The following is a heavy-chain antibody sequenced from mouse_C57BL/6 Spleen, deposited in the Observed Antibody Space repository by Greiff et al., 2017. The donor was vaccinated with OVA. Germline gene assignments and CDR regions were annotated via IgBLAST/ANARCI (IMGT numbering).Heavy chain of an antibody. CDR1: GFTFSDYG. V-gene: IGHV5-17*01. J-gene: IGHJ2*01. D-gene: IGHD2-1*01. Sequence: DVMLVESGGGLVKPGGSLKLSCAASGFTFSDYGMHWVRQAPEKGLEWVAYISSGSSTIYYADTVKGRFTISRDNAKNTLFLQMTSLRSEDTAMYYCAVYYGNVLDYWGQGTTLTVSS. CDR3: AVYYGNVLDY. CDR2: ISSGSSTI.